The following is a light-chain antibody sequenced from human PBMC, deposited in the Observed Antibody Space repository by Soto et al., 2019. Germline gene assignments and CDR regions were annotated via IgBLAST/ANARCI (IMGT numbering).Light chain of an antibody. CDR1: QDISTS. Sequence: DIQLTQSPSFLSASVGDRVTVSCRASQDISTSLAWFQQKAGKVPQLLVYPASTLQDGVPSRFSGSGSGTDFTLTSNNLQAEDFATYDCQHLRTYPFSFGQGTKLDSK. CDR3: QHLRTYPFS. V-gene: IGKV1-9*01. CDR2: PAS. J-gene: IGKJ2*03.